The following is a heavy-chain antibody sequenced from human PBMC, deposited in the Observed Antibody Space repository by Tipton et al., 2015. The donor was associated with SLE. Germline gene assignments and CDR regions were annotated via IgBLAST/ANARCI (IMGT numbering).Heavy chain of an antibody. J-gene: IGHJ4*02. CDR2: IWYDGSNK. Sequence: SLRLSCAASGFTFSSFGMPWVRQAPGKGLEWVATIWYDGSNKYYADSVKGRFTISRDNSKNTLYLQMNSLRAEDTAVYYCARGKYYFDYWGQGALVTVSS. D-gene: IGHD2/OR15-2a*01. V-gene: IGHV3-33*01. CDR3: ARGKYYFDY. CDR1: GFTFSSFG.